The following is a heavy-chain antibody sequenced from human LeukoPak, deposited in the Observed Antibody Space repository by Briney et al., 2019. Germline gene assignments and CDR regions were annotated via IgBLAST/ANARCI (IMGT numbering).Heavy chain of an antibody. CDR2: IIPIFGTA. Sequence: SVKVSCKASGGTFSSYAISWVRQAPGQGLEWMGGIIPIFGTANYAQKFQGRVTITAAESTSTAYMELSSLRSEDTAVYYCARTSGGGYSGYDPNFDYWGQGTLVTVSS. V-gene: IGHV1-69*13. CDR3: ARTSGGGYSGYDPNFDY. CDR1: GGTFSSYA. D-gene: IGHD5-12*01. J-gene: IGHJ4*02.